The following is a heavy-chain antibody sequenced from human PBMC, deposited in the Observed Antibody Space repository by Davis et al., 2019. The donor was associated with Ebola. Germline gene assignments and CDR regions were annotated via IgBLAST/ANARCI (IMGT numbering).Heavy chain of an antibody. V-gene: IGHV3-23*01. CDR1: GFSFSTYA. J-gene: IGHJ4*02. CDR2: ISGSGGST. CDR3: AKDRKQWLVPGFDY. Sequence: GGSLRLSCAASGFSFSTYAMSWVRQAPGKGLEWVSAISGSGGSTYYADSVKGRFTISRDNSKNTLYLQMDSLRAEDTAVYYCAKDRKQWLVPGFDYWGQGTLVTVSS. D-gene: IGHD6-19*01.